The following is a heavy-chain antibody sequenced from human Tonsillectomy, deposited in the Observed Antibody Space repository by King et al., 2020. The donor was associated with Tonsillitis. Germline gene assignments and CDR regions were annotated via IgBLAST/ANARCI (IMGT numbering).Heavy chain of an antibody. D-gene: IGHD6-13*01. Sequence: LQLQESGPGLVKPSETLSLTCTVSGGSISSYYWSWIRQPPGKGLEWIGYIYYSGSTNYNPSLKSRVTISVDTSKNQFSLKLSSVTAADTAVYYCARYLCSSWYSHYYYGMDVWGQGTTVTVSS. J-gene: IGHJ6*02. CDR1: GGSISSYY. V-gene: IGHV4-59*01. CDR3: ARYLCSSWYSHYYYGMDV. CDR2: IYYSGST.